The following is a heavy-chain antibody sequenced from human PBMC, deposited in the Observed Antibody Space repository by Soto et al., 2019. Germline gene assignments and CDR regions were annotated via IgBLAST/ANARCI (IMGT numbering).Heavy chain of an antibody. Sequence: SETLSLTCTVSGGSMSSSSYYWGWIRQPAGKGLEWIANMYFSGFYSGSTSYNPSLNSLVTISAHTSKNQFSLQVSSVTAADTAVYYCARGFDILTFGFCLDYWGQGTLVTVSS. J-gene: IGHJ4*02. D-gene: IGHD3-9*01. CDR2: MYFSGFYSGST. CDR1: GGSMSSSSYY. CDR3: ARGFDILTFGFCLDY. V-gene: IGHV4-39*01.